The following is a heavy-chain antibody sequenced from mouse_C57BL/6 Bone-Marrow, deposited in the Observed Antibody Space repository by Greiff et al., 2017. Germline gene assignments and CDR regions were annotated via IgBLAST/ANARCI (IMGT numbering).Heavy chain of an antibody. Sequence: QVQLQQSGPELVKPGASVKLSCKASGYTFTSYDIKWVKQRPGQGLEWIGWIYPRDGSTTYNEKLKGKATLTVDTSSSKAYMELHSLTSEDSAVYFCARLEFDGSSGDWYFDVWGTGTTVTVSS. CDR1: GYTFTSYD. CDR2: IYPRDGST. CDR3: ARLEFDGSSGDWYFDV. D-gene: IGHD1-1*01. J-gene: IGHJ1*03. V-gene: IGHV1-85*01.